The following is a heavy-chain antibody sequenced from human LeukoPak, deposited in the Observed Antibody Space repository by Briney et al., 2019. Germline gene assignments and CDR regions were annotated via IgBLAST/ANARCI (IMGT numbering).Heavy chain of an antibody. Sequence: GGSLRLSCAASGFTFSSYAMSWVRQAPGKGLEWASAISGSGGSTYYADSMKGRFTISRDNSKNTLHLQMNSLRAEDTAVYYCAKREYSYGLYYFDYWGQGTLVTVSS. J-gene: IGHJ4*02. V-gene: IGHV3-23*01. CDR3: AKREYSYGLYYFDY. D-gene: IGHD5-18*01. CDR1: GFTFSSYA. CDR2: ISGSGGST.